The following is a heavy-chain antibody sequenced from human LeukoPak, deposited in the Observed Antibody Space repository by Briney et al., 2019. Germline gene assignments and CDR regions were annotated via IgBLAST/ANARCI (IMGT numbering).Heavy chain of an antibody. CDR1: GGSISSHY. J-gene: IGHJ6*03. Sequence: SETLSLTCTVSGGSISSHYWSWIRQPPGKGLEWIGYIYYSGSTNYNPSLRSRVTISVDTSKNQFSLKLSSVTAADTAVYYCARARPPWMVVTDPYYYVDVWGKGTTVTVSS. CDR2: IYYSGST. D-gene: IGHD2-21*02. CDR3: ARARPPWMVVTDPYYYVDV. V-gene: IGHV4-59*11.